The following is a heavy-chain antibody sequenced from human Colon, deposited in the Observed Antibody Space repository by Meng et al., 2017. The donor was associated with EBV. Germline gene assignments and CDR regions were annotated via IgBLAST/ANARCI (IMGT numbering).Heavy chain of an antibody. D-gene: IGHD5-12*01. V-gene: IGHV4-30-4*01. J-gene: IGHJ4*02. CDR1: GGSISSGDYY. CDR2: IYYSGST. Sequence: HLQASVPVSVKSSATLSLTCTVSGGSISSGDYYWSWIRQPPGKGLEWIGYIYYSGSTYYNPSLKSRVTISVDTSKNQFSLKLSSVTAADTAVYYCARDRGGLGAFDYWGQGTLVTVSS. CDR3: ARDRGGLGAFDY.